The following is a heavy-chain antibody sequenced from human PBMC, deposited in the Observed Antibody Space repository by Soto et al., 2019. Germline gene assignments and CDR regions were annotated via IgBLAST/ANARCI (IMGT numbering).Heavy chain of an antibody. CDR1: GFTFSPYS. CDR3: VRDAGSLGY. Sequence: EVQLVESGGGLVQPGGSLRLSCAGSGFTFSPYSMDWVRQAPGKGLEWISYISGSGGTIYYADSVKGRFTVSRDNAKNALYLQMSSLRDEDTAVYYCVRDAGSLGYWGQGTLVTVSS. CDR2: ISGSGGTI. V-gene: IGHV3-48*02. J-gene: IGHJ4*02.